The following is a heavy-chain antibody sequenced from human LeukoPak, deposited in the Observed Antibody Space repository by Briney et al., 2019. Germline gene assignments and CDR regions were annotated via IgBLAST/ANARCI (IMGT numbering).Heavy chain of an antibody. CDR3: ARERTTIVSGTTIGAY. J-gene: IGHJ4*02. CDR1: GFTFSSYW. Sequence: GGSLRLSCAASGFTFSSYWMSWVRQAPGKGLEWVANIKQDGSEKYYVDSVKGRFTISRDNAKNSLYLQMNSLRAEDTAVYYCARERTTIVSGTTIGAYWGQGTLVTVSS. CDR2: IKQDGSEK. D-gene: IGHD2/OR15-2a*01. V-gene: IGHV3-7*01.